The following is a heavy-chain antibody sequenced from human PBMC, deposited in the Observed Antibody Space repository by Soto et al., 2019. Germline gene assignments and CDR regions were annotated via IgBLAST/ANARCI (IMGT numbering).Heavy chain of an antibody. CDR2: VSGGGDNT. CDR1: GFTFTNYA. J-gene: IGHJ4*02. Sequence: EVQLLESGGGLVQPGGSLRLSCAASGFTFTNYAMTWVRQAPGKGLEWVSSVSGGGDNTHYADSVKGRFTISRDNSKNTLYLQMNNLRVEDTAVYYSARGHPFAYWGQGALVTVSS. V-gene: IGHV3-23*01. CDR3: ARGHPFAY.